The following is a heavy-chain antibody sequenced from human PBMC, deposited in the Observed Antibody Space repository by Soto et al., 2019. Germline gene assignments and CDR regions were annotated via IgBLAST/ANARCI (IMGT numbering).Heavy chain of an antibody. V-gene: IGHV3-30-3*01. CDR2: ISYDGSNK. CDR3: ARVDDAFDI. Sequence: GGSLRLSCAASGFTFSSYAMHWVRQAPGKGLEWVAVISYDGSNKYYADSVKGRFTISRDNSKNTLYLQMNSLRAEDTAVYYCARVDDAFDIWGQGTMVTVSS. J-gene: IGHJ3*02. CDR1: GFTFSSYA.